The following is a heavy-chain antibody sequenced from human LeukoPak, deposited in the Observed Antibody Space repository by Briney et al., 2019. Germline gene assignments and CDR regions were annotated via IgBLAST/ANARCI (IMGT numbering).Heavy chain of an antibody. Sequence: GASVKVSCKASGNTVGNYGITWVRQAPGQGLEWMAWISAYNGDTNYAQRFQGRVTLTTDTSTKTVYMELMSLTFDDTAVYYCARDPRFHGWGPTDYWGQGTLVTVSS. D-gene: IGHD3-16*01. J-gene: IGHJ4*02. V-gene: IGHV1-18*01. CDR2: ISAYNGDT. CDR1: GNTVGNYG. CDR3: ARDPRFHGWGPTDY.